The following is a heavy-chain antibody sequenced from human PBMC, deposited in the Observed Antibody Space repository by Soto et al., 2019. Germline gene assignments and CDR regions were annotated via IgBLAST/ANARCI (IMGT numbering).Heavy chain of an antibody. D-gene: IGHD3-10*01. V-gene: IGHV4-34*01. CDR1: GGSFSGNT. J-gene: IGHJ6*02. CDR3: ARVSGIYYYGMDV. CDR2: INHVGST. Sequence: QVQLQQWGAGLLKPSETLSLTCAVYGGSFSGNTWNWFGRPPGKGRGWMGEINHVGSTTYNPTLTSRVTISVVTSKIQFSLKLSSVTAADTAVYYCARVSGIYYYGMDVWGHGTTVTVSS.